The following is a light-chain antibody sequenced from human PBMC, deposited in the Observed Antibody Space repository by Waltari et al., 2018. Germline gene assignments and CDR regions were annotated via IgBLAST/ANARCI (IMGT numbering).Light chain of an antibody. CDR3: MQGTHWPYT. V-gene: IGKV2-30*02. CDR1: QSLVPSDGNTH. J-gene: IGKJ2*01. Sequence: DVVMTQSPLSLPVTLGQPASISCKSSQSLVPSDGNTHLNWFHQRPGQSPRRLIYRVSNRDPGVPDRFSGGGSGTDFTLKISRVEAEDVGVYYCMQGTHWPYTFGQGTRLDIK. CDR2: RVS.